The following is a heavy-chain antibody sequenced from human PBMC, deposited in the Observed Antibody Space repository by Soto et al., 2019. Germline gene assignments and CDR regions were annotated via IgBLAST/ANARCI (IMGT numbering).Heavy chain of an antibody. V-gene: IGHV1-18*01. CDR3: ARPNGYQLLGHSALYGMDV. CDR2: ISAYNGNT. J-gene: IGHJ6*02. Sequence: GASVKVSCKASGYTFTSYGISWVRQAPGQGLEWMGWISAYNGNTNYAQKLQGRVTMTTDTSTSTAYMELRSLRSDDTAVYYCARPNGYQLLGHSALYGMDVWGQGTTVTVSS. CDR1: GYTFTSYG. D-gene: IGHD2-2*01.